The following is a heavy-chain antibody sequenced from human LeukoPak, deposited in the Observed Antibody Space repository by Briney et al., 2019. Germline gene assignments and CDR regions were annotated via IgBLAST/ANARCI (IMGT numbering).Heavy chain of an antibody. Sequence: GESLKISCKGSGYSFTNYWIGWVRQMPGKGLEWMGIIYPGESAVRNSPSFQGQVTISADKSIRTAYLKWSSLKASDTAMYYCARGPRYFGPWGQGTLVTVSS. CDR2: IYPGESAV. V-gene: IGHV5-51*01. J-gene: IGHJ5*02. D-gene: IGHD2-15*01. CDR1: GYSFTNYW. CDR3: ARGPRYFGP.